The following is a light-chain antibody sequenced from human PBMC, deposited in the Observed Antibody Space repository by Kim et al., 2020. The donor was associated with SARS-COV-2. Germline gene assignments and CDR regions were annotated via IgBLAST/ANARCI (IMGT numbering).Light chain of an antibody. CDR1: SNDIGGYSY. J-gene: IGLJ3*02. CDR3: ASYTGTRTLV. V-gene: IGLV2-14*01. CDR2: DVN. Sequence: QSALTQPAFVSGSPGQSITISCTGTSNDIGGYSYVSWYQQPPGKAPKLLIYDVNKRPSGVSSRFSGSKSDNTASLTVSGLQADDEADYYCASYTGTRTLVFGRGTQLTVL.